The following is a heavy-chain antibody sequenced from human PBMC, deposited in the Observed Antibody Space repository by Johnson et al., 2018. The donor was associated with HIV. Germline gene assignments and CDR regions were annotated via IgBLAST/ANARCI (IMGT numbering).Heavy chain of an antibody. Sequence: QMLLVESGGGVVQPGNSLRLSCAASGFAFSNYGMHWVRQAPGKGLEWVAVIPFDGSNIKYANSVKGRLTISRDNSKNTLYLQLDNLRPEDTAVYYCAKGVTIFGVDINDGFDLWGQGTMVTVSS. CDR1: GFAFSNYG. V-gene: IGHV3-30*18. J-gene: IGHJ3*01. D-gene: IGHD3-3*01. CDR3: AKGVTIFGVDINDGFDL. CDR2: IPFDGSNI.